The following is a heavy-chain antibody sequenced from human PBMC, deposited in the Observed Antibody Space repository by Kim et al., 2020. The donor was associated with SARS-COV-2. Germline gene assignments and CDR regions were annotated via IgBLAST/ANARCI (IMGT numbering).Heavy chain of an antibody. J-gene: IGHJ4*02. D-gene: IGHD1-1*01. Sequence: SETLSLTCTVSGGSISSYYWSWIRQPPGKGLEWIGYIYYSGSTNYNPSLKSRVTISVDTSKNQFSLKLSSVTAADTAVYYCARGNLNWNEYYFDYWGQGTLVTVSS. CDR1: GGSISSYY. CDR3: ARGNLNWNEYYFDY. CDR2: IYYSGST. V-gene: IGHV4-59*01.